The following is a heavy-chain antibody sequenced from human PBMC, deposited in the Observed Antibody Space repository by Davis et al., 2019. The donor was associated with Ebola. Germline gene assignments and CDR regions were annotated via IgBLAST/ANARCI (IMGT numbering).Heavy chain of an antibody. D-gene: IGHD6-6*01. CDR3: AKDPSSSAPDY. CDR2: IYDHST. V-gene: IGHV3-53*05. CDR1: DISFTYAW. J-gene: IGHJ4*02. Sequence: GESLKISCAASDISFTYAWMNWVRQTPGKGLEWVSVIYDHSTAYADSVKGRFTISRDNSKNTLYLQMNSLRAEDTAVYYCAKDPSSSAPDYWGQGTLVTVSS.